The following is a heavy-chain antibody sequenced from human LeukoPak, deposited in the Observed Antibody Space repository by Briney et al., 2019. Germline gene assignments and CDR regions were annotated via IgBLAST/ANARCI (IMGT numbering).Heavy chain of an antibody. V-gene: IGHV3-20*04. J-gene: IGHJ4*02. CDR3: ASGSGSGYYYFVY. Sequence: GGSLRLSCAASGFTFDDYGMSWVRQVPGEGLEWVSGINWNGGSTGYADSVKGRFTISRDNAKNSLFLQMNSLRAEDTAFYYCASGSGSGYYYFVYWGQGTLVTVSS. CDR1: GFTFDDYG. D-gene: IGHD3-22*01. CDR2: INWNGGST.